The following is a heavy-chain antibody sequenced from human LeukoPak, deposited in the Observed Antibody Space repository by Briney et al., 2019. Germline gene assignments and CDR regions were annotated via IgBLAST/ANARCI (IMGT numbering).Heavy chain of an antibody. J-gene: IGHJ4*02. CDR1: GGSFSGYY. Sequence: TTSETLSLTFAVYGGSFSGYYWSWIRQPPGKGLEWIGEINHSGSTNYNPSLKSRVTISVDTSKNQFPLKLSSVTAADTAVYYCAREGNDYGDYWGQGTLVTVSS. CDR3: AREGNDYGDY. V-gene: IGHV4-34*01. CDR2: INHSGST.